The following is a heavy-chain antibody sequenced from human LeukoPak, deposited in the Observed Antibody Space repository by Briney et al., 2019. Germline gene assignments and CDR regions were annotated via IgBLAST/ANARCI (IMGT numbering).Heavy chain of an antibody. Sequence: GGSLRLSCAASGFTFSDYYMSWVRQAPGKGLEWVSYISSSGNTTYHADSVKGRFTISRDTSKNTLYLQMSSLRAEDTAVYYCARSYRRGAITMLRGVANRGAFDIWGQGTMVTVSS. J-gene: IGHJ3*02. CDR1: GFTFSDYY. V-gene: IGHV3-11*04. D-gene: IGHD3-10*01. CDR3: ARSYRRGAITMLRGVANRGAFDI. CDR2: ISSSGNTT.